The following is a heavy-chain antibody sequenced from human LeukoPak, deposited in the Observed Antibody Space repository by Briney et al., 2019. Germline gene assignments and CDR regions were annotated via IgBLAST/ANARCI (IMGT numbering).Heavy chain of an antibody. V-gene: IGHV4-34*01. CDR2: INHSGST. Sequence: SETLSLTCAVYGGSFSGYYWSWIRQPPGKGLEWIGEINHSGSTNYNPSLKSRVTISVDTSKNQFSLKLSSVTAADTAVYYCARVVIAEAAGGAAAGHFDYWGQGTLVTVSS. J-gene: IGHJ4*02. D-gene: IGHD6-13*01. CDR1: GGSFSGYY. CDR3: ARVVIAEAAGGAAAGHFDY.